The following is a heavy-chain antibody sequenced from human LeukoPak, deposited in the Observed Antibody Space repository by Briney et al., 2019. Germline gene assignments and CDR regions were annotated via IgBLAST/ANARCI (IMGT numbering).Heavy chain of an antibody. CDR1: GFTFDDYA. J-gene: IGHJ3*02. V-gene: IGHV3-9*01. D-gene: IGHD1-26*01. Sequence: GGSLRLSCAASGFTFDDYAMHWVRQAPGKGLEWVSGITWNSGSIDYAGSVKGRFTISRDNAKNSLYLQMNSLRAEDTALYYCAKDRSGSYYDAFNIWGQGTTVTVSS. CDR3: AKDRSGSYYDAFNI. CDR2: ITWNSGSI.